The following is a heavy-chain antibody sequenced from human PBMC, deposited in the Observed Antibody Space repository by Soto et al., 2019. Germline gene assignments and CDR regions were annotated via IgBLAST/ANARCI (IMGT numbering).Heavy chain of an antibody. D-gene: IGHD1-26*01. V-gene: IGHV1-3*01. J-gene: IGHJ5*02. Sequence: QVHLVQSGAEVQKPGASVRISCQASGYAFTTSAIHWVRQAPGQSLEWMGWINPATGDTKYSQNVRGRVTFALDTSATTAYMDLRSLASHDTAVYYCARASGRSKLLPFYFDPWGQGTQVTVPS. CDR3: ARASGRSKLLPFYFDP. CDR2: INPATGDT. CDR1: GYAFTTSA.